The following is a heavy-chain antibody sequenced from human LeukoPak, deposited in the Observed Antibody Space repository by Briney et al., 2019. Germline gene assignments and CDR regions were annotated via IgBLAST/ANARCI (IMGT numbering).Heavy chain of an antibody. J-gene: IGHJ3*02. Sequence: ASVKVSCKASGFTFTSSAMQWVRQARGQRLEWIGWIVVGSGNTNYAQKFQERATITRDMSTSTAYMELSSLRSEDTAVYYCAADSSSEATAGASTFDIWGQGTMVTVSS. CDR1: GFTFTSSA. CDR3: AADSSSEATAGASTFDI. V-gene: IGHV1-58*02. CDR2: IVVGSGNT. D-gene: IGHD6-13*01.